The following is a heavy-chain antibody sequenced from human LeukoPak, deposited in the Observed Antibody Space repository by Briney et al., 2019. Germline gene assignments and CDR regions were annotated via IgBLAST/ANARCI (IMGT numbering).Heavy chain of an antibody. J-gene: IGHJ5*02. CDR3: ARHPPYCTNGVCYIADWFDP. CDR1: GYTFTSYG. V-gene: IGHV1-18*01. CDR2: ISAYNGNT. D-gene: IGHD2-8*01. Sequence: ASVKVSCKASGYTFTSYGISWERQAPGQGLEWMGWISAYNGNTNYAQKLQGRVTMTTDTSTSTAYMELRSLRSDDTAVYYCARHPPYCTNGVCYIADWFDPWGQGTLVTVSS.